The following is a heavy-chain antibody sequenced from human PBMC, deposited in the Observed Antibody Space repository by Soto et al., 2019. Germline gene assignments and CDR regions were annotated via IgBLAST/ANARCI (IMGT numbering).Heavy chain of an antibody. J-gene: IGHJ4*02. CDR1: GGPISSYY. CDR3: ASPASYCGGDCSAN. Sequence: PSETLSLTCTVSGGPISSYYWTRIRQPPGKGLEWIGYTYYSGSTNYNPSLKSRVTISVDTSKNQFSLTLTSVTAADTAVYYCASPASYCGGDCSANWGQGTLVTVSS. D-gene: IGHD2-21*02. CDR2: TYYSGST. V-gene: IGHV4-59*08.